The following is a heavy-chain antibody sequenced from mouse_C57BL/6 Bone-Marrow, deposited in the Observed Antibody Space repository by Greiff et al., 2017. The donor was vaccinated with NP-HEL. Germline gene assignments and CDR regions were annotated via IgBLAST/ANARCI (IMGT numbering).Heavy chain of an antibody. CDR1: GFTFTDYY. J-gene: IGHJ4*01. CDR2: IRNKANGYTT. Sequence: EVHLVESGGGLVQPGGSLSLSCAASGFTFTDYYMSWVRQPPGKALEWLVFIRNKANGYTTEYSAFVKGRFTISRDNSQSFLYLQMNALRAEDSATYYCARSIYYDYADDPFYAMDYWGQGTSVTVSS. CDR3: ARSIYYDYADDPFYAMDY. D-gene: IGHD2-4*01. V-gene: IGHV7-3*01.